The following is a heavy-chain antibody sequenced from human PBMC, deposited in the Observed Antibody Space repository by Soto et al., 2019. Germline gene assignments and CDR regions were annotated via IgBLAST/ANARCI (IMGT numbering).Heavy chain of an antibody. CDR3: ATESSIAALVVAFDI. Sequence: ASVKVSCKVSGYTLTELSMHWVRQAPGKGLEWMGGFDPEDGETIYAQKFQGRVTMTEDTSTDTAYMELSSLRSEDTAVYYCATESSIAALVVAFDIWGQGTMVTVSS. CDR2: FDPEDGET. J-gene: IGHJ3*02. CDR1: GYTLTELS. D-gene: IGHD6-6*01. V-gene: IGHV1-24*01.